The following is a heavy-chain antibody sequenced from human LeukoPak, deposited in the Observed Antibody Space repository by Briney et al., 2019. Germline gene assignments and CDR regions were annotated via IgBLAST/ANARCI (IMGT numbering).Heavy chain of an antibody. CDR3: ARANCGGDCYSDY. CDR2: ISGSGENT. J-gene: IGHJ4*02. Sequence: GGSLRLSCAASGFTFSSYAMSWVRQAPGKGLEWVSAISGSGENTYYADSVKGRFTISRDNAKNSLYLQMNSLRAEDTAVYYCARANCGGDCYSDYWGQGTLVTVSS. D-gene: IGHD2-21*02. V-gene: IGHV3-23*01. CDR1: GFTFSSYA.